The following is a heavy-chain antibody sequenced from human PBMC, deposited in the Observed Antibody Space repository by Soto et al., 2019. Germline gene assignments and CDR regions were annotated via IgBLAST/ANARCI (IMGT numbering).Heavy chain of an antibody. V-gene: IGHV1-24*01. CDR3: ATVWTSFMDV. D-gene: IGHD3-3*01. Sequence: VASVRVSCKVSGYTLTELSMHWVRQAPGKGLEWMGGFDPEDGETIYAQKFQGRVTMTEDTSTDTAYMELSSLRSEDTAVYYCATVWTSFMDVWGQGTTVTVSS. J-gene: IGHJ6*02. CDR2: FDPEDGET. CDR1: GYTLTELS.